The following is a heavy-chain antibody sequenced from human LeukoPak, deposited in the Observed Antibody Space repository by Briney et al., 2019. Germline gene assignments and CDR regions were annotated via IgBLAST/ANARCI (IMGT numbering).Heavy chain of an antibody. V-gene: IGHV1-18*01. CDR3: ARSSGELERPDY. Sequence: GASLKVSCKASGYTFTTSGINWVRQAPGQGLEWMGCINVYNGNTNYAQKFQGRITMTRDTSTNTAYMELRSLKSDDTAVYYCARSSGELERPDYWGQGTLVTVSS. J-gene: IGHJ4*02. D-gene: IGHD1-1*01. CDR2: INVYNGNT. CDR1: GYTFTTSG.